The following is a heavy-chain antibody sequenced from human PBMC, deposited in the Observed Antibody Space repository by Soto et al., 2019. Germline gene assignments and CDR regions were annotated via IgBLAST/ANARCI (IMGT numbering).Heavy chain of an antibody. J-gene: IGHJ4*02. V-gene: IGHV1-18*01. D-gene: IGHD1-1*01. CDR3: ARGRYGDY. Sequence: QVHLVQSGAEVKKPGASVKVSCKGSGYDFTTYGITWVRQAPGQGLEWMAWISAHNGNTDYAQKLQGRVTVTRDTSTSTAYRELRSRRSDDTAGYYCARGRYGDYWGQGALVTVSS. CDR2: ISAHNGNT. CDR1: GYDFTTYG.